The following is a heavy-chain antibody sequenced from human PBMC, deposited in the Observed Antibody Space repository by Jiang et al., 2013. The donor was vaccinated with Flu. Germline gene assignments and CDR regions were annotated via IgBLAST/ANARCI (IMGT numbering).Heavy chain of an antibody. Sequence: GPGLVKPSETLSLTCTVSGDSISSGSHYWGWIRQPPGKGLEWVGSIYYNGITYYNPSLKSRVAISIDTSTNEFSLKLTSVTAADTAVYYCTRHDQSRVGAENWFGPWGQGTLVTVSS. CDR3: TRHDQSRVGAENWFGP. D-gene: IGHD1-26*01. CDR1: GDSISSGSHY. V-gene: IGHV4-39*01. CDR2: IYYNGIT. J-gene: IGHJ5*02.